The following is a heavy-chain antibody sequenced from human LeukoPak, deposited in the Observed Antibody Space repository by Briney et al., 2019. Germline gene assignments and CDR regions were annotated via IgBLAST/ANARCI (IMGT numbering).Heavy chain of an antibody. J-gene: IGHJ4*02. V-gene: IGHV3-7*05. CDR3: ARAYDILTGPTGYYFDY. CDR1: GFTFSTYW. D-gene: IGHD3-9*01. CDR2: IKQDGSDK. Sequence: PGGSLRLSCVASGFTFSTYWMTWVRQAPGKGLEWVANIKQDGSDKYYVDSVKGRFTISRDISKNTLYLQMNSLRSEDTAVYYCARAYDILTGPTGYYFDYWGQGTLVTVSS.